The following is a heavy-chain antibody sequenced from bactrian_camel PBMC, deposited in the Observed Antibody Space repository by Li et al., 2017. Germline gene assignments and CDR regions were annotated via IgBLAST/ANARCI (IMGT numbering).Heavy chain of an antibody. V-gene: IGHV3S9*01. Sequence: HVQLVESGGGSVQAGTSLTLTCSGYFDDDHCMGWFRQVPGIDSDGRTSYTDAVMDRFTISRDNANNTVNLMMNSLKPEDTAMYYCAANFGPYCSGPYLARRANFLGQGTQVTVS. CDR1: GYFDDDHC. CDR2: DSDGRT. J-gene: IGHJ4*01. D-gene: IGHD2*01.